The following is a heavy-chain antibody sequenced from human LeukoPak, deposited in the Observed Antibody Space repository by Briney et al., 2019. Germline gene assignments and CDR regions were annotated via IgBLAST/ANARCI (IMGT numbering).Heavy chain of an antibody. CDR1: GYTLTELS. V-gene: IGHV1-24*01. J-gene: IGHJ4*02. Sequence: GASVKVSCKVSGYTLTELSMHWVRQAPGKGLEWMGGFDPEDGETIYAQKFQGRVTMATDTSTNTPYMELRRLRSDDTAVYYCARVGREMATNYWGQGTLVTVSS. CDR2: FDPEDGET. CDR3: ARVGREMATNY. D-gene: IGHD5-24*01.